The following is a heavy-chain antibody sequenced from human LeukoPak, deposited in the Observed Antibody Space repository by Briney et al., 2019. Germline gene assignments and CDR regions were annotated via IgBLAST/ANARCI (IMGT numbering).Heavy chain of an antibody. CDR3: AKDWVGPGWFDP. V-gene: IGHV3-74*01. CDR1: GFTFSSHW. D-gene: IGHD3-16*01. J-gene: IGHJ5*02. CDR2: INRDGSFT. Sequence: GGSLRLSCAASGFTFSSHWMYWVRQAPGKGLVWVSRINRDGSFTSYADSVKGRFTISRDNAKSTLFLQMNSLRAEDTAVYYCAKDWVGPGWFDPWGQGTLVTVSS.